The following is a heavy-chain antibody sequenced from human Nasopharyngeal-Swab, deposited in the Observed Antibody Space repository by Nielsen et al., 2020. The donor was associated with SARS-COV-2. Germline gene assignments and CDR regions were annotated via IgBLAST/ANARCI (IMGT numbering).Heavy chain of an antibody. CDR2: LIPIFHTP. Sequence: SVKVSCKASGCTFSNYAFSWVRLAPGQGLEWMGGLIPIFHTPNYARKFQARVTITADESTSTTYMELSSLRSEDTAVYYCASKKGDYFDYWGQGTLVTVSS. D-gene: IGHD3-16*01. V-gene: IGHV1-69*13. CDR1: GCTFSNYA. CDR3: ASKKGDYFDY. J-gene: IGHJ4*02.